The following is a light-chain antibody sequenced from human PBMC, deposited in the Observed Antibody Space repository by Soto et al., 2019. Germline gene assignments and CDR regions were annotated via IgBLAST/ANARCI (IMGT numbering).Light chain of an antibody. J-gene: IGKJ5*01. V-gene: IGKV3-20*01. CDR3: QKYVISPPNT. CDR1: QSVGSSY. Sequence: EIVLTQSPGTLSLSPGERATLSCRASQSVGSSYLAWYQQKPGQAPRLLLYAASSRATGIPDRFSSSGSGTNLTLTISSLEPEDLAVNYGQKYVISPPNTFGKGTRLKIK. CDR2: AAS.